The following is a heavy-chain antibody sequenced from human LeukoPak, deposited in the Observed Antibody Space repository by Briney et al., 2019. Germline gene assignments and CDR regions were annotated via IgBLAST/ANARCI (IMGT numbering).Heavy chain of an antibody. CDR1: GFKFSNYA. V-gene: IGHV3-23*01. J-gene: IGHJ4*02. CDR3: AKDRSYTSGWYDSFDS. Sequence: GGSLRLSCEASGFKFSNYATIWVRQAPGKGLEWVSTISDLGGKTFYADSVKGRFTISRDNSKSTLYVQMNSLRVEDTAIYFCAKDRSYTSGWYDSFDSWGQGTLVTVSS. CDR2: ISDLGGKT. D-gene: IGHD6-19*01.